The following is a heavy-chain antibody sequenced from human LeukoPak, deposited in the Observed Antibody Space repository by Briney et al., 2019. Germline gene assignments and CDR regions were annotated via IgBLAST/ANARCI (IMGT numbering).Heavy chain of an antibody. CDR1: GFTFSSYA. Sequence: GGSLRLSCAASGFTFSSYAMSWVRQAPGKGLEWVSSISSSSSYIYYADSVKGRFTISRDNAKNSLYLQMNSLRAEDTAVYYCARRSGIAVAGAFDYWGQGTLVTVSS. D-gene: IGHD6-19*01. CDR3: ARRSGIAVAGAFDY. J-gene: IGHJ4*02. CDR2: ISSSSSYI. V-gene: IGHV3-21*04.